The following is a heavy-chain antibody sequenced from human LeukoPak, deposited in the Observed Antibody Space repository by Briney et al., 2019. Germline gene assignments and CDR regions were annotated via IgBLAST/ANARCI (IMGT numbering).Heavy chain of an antibody. Sequence: SETLSPTCTVSGGSISSGSYYWSWIRQPAGKGLEWIGRIYTSGSTNYNPSLKSRVTISVDTSKNQFSLKLSSVTAADTAVYYCATYCSSTSCYGAFDIWGQGTMVTVSS. J-gene: IGHJ3*02. CDR2: IYTSGST. CDR1: GGSISSGSYY. D-gene: IGHD2-2*01. CDR3: ATYCSSTSCYGAFDI. V-gene: IGHV4-61*02.